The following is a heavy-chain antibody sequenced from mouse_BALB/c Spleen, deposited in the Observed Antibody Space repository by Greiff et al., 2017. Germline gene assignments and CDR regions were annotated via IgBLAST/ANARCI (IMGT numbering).Heavy chain of an antibody. CDR1: GFSLTSYG. V-gene: IGHV2-9*02. Sequence: QVQLKESGPGLVAPSQSLSITCTVSGFSLTSYGVHWVRQPPGKGLEWLGVIWAGGSTNYNSALMSRLSISKDNSKSQVFLKMNSLQTDDTAMYYCARDGTYDGYYPWFAYWGQGTLVTVSA. CDR3: ARDGTYDGYYPWFAY. D-gene: IGHD2-3*01. CDR2: IWAGGST. J-gene: IGHJ3*01.